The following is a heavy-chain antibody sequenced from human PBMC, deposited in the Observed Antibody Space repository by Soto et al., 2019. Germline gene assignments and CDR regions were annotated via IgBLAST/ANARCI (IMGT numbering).Heavy chain of an antibody. CDR3: ARAGILTGSNSYGDDAFDI. J-gene: IGHJ3*02. D-gene: IGHD3-9*01. V-gene: IGHV4-31*03. Sequence: KPSETLTLTCTASGGSISSGGYYWSWIRQHPGKGLEWIGYIYYSGSTYYNPSLKSRVTISVDTSKNQFSLKLSSVTAADTAVYYCARAGILTGSNSYGDDAFDIWGQGTMVTVSS. CDR1: GGSISSGGYY. CDR2: IYYSGST.